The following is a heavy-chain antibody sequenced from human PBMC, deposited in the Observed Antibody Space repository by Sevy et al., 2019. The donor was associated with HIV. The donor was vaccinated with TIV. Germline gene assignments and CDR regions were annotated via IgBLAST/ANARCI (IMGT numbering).Heavy chain of an antibody. J-gene: IGHJ3*02. CDR2: ISGSGGST. V-gene: IGHV3-23*01. CDR1: GFTFSSYA. Sequence: GESLKISCAASGFTFSSYAMSWVRQAPGKGLEWVSAISGSGGSTYYADSVKGRFTISRDNSKNTLYLQMNSLRAEDTAVYYCAKGRITMIVVVITSHNAFDIWGQGTMVTVSS. D-gene: IGHD3-22*01. CDR3: AKGRITMIVVVITSHNAFDI.